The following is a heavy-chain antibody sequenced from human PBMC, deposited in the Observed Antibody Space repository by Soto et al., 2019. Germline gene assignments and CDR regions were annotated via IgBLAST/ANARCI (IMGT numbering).Heavy chain of an antibody. Sequence: QVQLQESGPGLVKPSQTLSLTCTVSGGSISSGGYYWSWIRQHPGKGLEWIGYIYYSGRTYYNPSLNSRVTKWVATSNNHFSRNLSAVTAADTAVYYCAREEGNAFDYWGQGTLVTVSS. CDR2: IYYSGRT. CDR3: AREEGNAFDY. CDR1: GGSISSGGYY. J-gene: IGHJ4*02. V-gene: IGHV4-31*03.